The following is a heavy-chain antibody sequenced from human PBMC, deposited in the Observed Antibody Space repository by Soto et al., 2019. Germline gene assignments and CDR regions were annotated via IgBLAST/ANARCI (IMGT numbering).Heavy chain of an antibody. V-gene: IGHV3-74*01. CDR1: GFSFRGYW. D-gene: IGHD3-10*01. CDR2: VNTDGSDT. CDR3: VRAAARGDN. J-gene: IGHJ4*02. Sequence: LRLSCAASGFSFRGYWMHWVRQAPGEGLVWVSRVNTDGSDTLYADSVKGRFTISRDNTKDTLYLQINSLRVEDTAVYYCVRAAARGDNWGQGTPVTSPQ.